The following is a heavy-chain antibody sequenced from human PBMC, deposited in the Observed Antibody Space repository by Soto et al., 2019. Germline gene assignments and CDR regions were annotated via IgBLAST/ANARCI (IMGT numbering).Heavy chain of an antibody. CDR2: INHSGST. J-gene: IGHJ5*02. CDR1: GGSFSGYY. V-gene: IGHV4-34*01. Sequence: QVQLQQWGAGLLKPSETLSLTCAVSGGSFSGYYWSWIRQPPGKGLEWIGEINHSGSTNYNPSLKSRVTIAVDTAKNQCALKLSSVNAADTAVYYCARGRAQGVGARHGYNWVDPWGQGTLVTVPS. D-gene: IGHD6-6*01. CDR3: ARGRAQGVGARHGYNWVDP.